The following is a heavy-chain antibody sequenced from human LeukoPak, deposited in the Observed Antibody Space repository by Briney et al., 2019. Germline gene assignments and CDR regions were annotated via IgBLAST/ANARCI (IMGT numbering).Heavy chain of an antibody. D-gene: IGHD6-13*01. CDR3: TRVGLGAAAGNWFDP. CDR2: ISAYNGNT. CDR1: GYTFTSYG. V-gene: IGHV1-18*01. J-gene: IGHJ5*02. Sequence: ASVKVSCKASGYTFTSYGISWARQAPGQGLEWMGWISAYNGNTNYAQKLQGRVTMTTDTSTSTAYMELRSLRSDDTAVYYCTRVGLGAAAGNWFDPWGQGTLVTVSS.